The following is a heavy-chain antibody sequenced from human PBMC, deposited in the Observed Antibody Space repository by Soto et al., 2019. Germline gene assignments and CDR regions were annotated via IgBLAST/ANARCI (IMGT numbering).Heavy chain of an antibody. D-gene: IGHD2-15*01. CDR1: GYTFTSYY. V-gene: IGHV1-46*01. CDR3: ASALYCSSGACSFDP. CDR2: INPSGGST. Sequence: ASVKVSCKASGYTFTSYYMHWVRQAPGQGLEWMGIINPSGGSTSYAQKFQGRVIMTRDTSTSTVYMELSSLRSEDTAVYYCASALYCSSGACSFDPWGQGTLVTVSS. J-gene: IGHJ5*02.